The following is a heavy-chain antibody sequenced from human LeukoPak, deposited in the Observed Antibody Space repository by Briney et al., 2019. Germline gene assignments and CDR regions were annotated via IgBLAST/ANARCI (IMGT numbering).Heavy chain of an antibody. V-gene: IGHV3-33*01. J-gene: IGHJ3*02. CDR2: VWYDGSNK. CDR1: GFTFSAYG. D-gene: IGHD4-23*01. Sequence: PGGSLRLSCAASGFTFSAYGMHWVRQASGKGLEWVALVWYDGSNKYYADSVKGRYTISRDNSKNTLYLQMNSLRPEDTAVFYCARNYGTNSGGFDIWGQGTTVSVSS. CDR3: ARNYGTNSGGFDI.